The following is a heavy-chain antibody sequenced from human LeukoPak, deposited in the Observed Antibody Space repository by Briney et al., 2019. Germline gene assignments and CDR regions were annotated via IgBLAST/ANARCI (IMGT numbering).Heavy chain of an antibody. J-gene: IGHJ4*02. CDR1: GITFSSYW. V-gene: IGHV3-74*01. CDR3: ARDPGYYDSSGYYASFDY. CDR2: INSDGSST. D-gene: IGHD3-22*01. Sequence: GGSLRLSCAASGITFSSYWMHWVRQAPGKGLVWVSRINSDGSSTSYADSVKGRFTISRDNANNTLYLQMNSLRAEDTAVYYCARDPGYYDSSGYYASFDYWGQGTLVTVSS.